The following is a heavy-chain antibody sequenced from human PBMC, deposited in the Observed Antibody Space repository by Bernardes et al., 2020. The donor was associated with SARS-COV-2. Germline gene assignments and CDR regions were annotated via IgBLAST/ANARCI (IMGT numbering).Heavy chain of an antibody. CDR1: GFTFSRYW. Sequence: GGSLRLSCVASGFTFSRYWMGWVRQAPGKGLEWVANINQDGSETYYVDSVKGRVTISRDNAKNSLYLQMNSLRADDTAVYYCAKTISPHLPPWYGMDAWGQGTTVTVSS. V-gene: IGHV3-7*03. CDR3: AKTISPHLPPWYGMDA. J-gene: IGHJ6*02. CDR2: INQDGSET.